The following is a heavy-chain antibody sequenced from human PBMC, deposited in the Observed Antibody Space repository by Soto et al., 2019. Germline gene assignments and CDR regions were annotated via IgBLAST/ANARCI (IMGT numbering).Heavy chain of an antibody. CDR1: GFTFTRYS. V-gene: IGHV3-21*06. CDR2: ISSTTNYI. J-gene: IGHJ4*02. Sequence: GGSLRLSCAASGFTFTRYSMNWVRQAPGKGLEWVSSISSTTNYIYYGDSMKGRFTISRDNAKNSLYLEMNSLRAEDTAVYYCARESEDPTSNFDYWGQGTLVTVSS. CDR3: ARESEDPTSNFDY.